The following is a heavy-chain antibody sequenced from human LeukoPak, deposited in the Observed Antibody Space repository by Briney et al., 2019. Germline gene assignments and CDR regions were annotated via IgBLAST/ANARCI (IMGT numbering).Heavy chain of an antibody. V-gene: IGHV3-9*01. CDR2: INWNSDNI. CDR3: ARASYYYDTTGLGAVDI. CDR1: GFTFNDHA. D-gene: IGHD3-22*01. J-gene: IGHJ3*02. Sequence: GGSLRLSCAASGFTFNDHAMYWVRQAPGKGLEWVSGINWNSDNIGYADSVKGRFTISRDDATNSLFLQMNSLRAEDTALYYCARASYYYDTTGLGAVDIWGQGTLVTVSS.